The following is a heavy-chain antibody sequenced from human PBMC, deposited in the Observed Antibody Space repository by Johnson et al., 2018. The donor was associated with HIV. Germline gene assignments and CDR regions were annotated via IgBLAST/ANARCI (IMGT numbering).Heavy chain of an antibody. D-gene: IGHD1-26*01. V-gene: IGHV3-30*18. Sequence: QVQLVESGGGVVQPGRSLRLSCAASGFTFRSYGMHWVRQAPGKGLEWVAVISYDGSNKYYADSVKGRFTISRDNSKNTLYLQINSLRAEDTAVYYCAKLVGASDAFDIWGQGTMVTVSS. J-gene: IGHJ3*02. CDR1: GFTFRSYG. CDR2: ISYDGSNK. CDR3: AKLVGASDAFDI.